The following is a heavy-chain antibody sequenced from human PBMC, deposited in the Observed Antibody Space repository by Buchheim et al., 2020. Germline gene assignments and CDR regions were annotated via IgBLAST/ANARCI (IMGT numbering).Heavy chain of an antibody. J-gene: IGHJ6*02. D-gene: IGHD1-26*01. CDR3: AREGPYYYGFDV. Sequence: QVQFRESGPSLMKPSQTLSLSCAVSGDSITNTVFYWNWIRLSPGRGLEWIGSIDYSGFAYYNPSLESRLRLSIDPSKNQFSLRLRSVTAADTAFYYCAREGPYYYGFDVWGPGT. CDR1: GDSITNTVFY. V-gene: IGHV4-30-4*01. CDR2: IDYSGFA.